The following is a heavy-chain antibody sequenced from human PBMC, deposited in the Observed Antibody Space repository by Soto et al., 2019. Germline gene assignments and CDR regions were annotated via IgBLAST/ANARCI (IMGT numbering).Heavy chain of an antibody. J-gene: IGHJ6*02. CDR2: IIPFFKAA. D-gene: IGHD3-16*01. V-gene: IGHV1-69*01. Sequence: QVQLVQSGAEVKKPGSSVKVSCKASGGTFSSHAISWVRQARGQGLEWMGGIIPFFKAANYAQKFQGRVTITADDSTSTAYMDLYSLRSEDTAVYYCARDVPLNYYDGTFSYYAMDVWGQGTTVPVSS. CDR3: ARDVPLNYYDGTFSYYAMDV. CDR1: GGTFSSHA.